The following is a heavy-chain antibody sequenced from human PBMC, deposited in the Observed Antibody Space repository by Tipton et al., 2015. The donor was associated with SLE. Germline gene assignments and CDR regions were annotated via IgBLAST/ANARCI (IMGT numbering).Heavy chain of an antibody. CDR2: ISGGGGTI. CDR3: ARDRYYGSGVFDS. Sequence: SLRLSCAASGFTFSSYEMNWVCQAPGNGLGWVSYISGGGGTINYADSVKGRFTISRDNAKNSLYLQMNSLRAEDTAVYYCARDRYYGSGVFDSWCQGTLVSVSS. D-gene: IGHD3-10*01. CDR1: GFTFSSYE. J-gene: IGHJ4*02. V-gene: IGHV3-48*03.